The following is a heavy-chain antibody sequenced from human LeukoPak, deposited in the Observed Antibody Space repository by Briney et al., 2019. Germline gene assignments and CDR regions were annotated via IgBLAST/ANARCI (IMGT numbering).Heavy chain of an antibody. CDR2: IYYGGTT. Sequence: SETLSLTCTVSGGSISSYYWSWIRQPPGKGLEWIGYIYYGGTTNYNPSLKSRVTMSVDTSKKQFSLKLSSVTAADTAVYYCARSGQCSAGSCYSFDNWGQGTLVTVSS. J-gene: IGHJ4*02. CDR1: GGSISSYY. CDR3: ARSGQCSAGSCYSFDN. V-gene: IGHV4-59*01. D-gene: IGHD2-15*01.